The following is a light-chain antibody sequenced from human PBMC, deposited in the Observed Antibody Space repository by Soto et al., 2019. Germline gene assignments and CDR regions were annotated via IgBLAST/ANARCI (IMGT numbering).Light chain of an antibody. CDR2: DAS. CDR3: QQYNSYSVT. V-gene: IGKV1-5*01. CDR1: QSISSW. Sequence: DIQMTQSPSTLSASVGDRVTITYRASQSISSWLAWYQQKPGKAPKLLIYDASSLESGVPSRFSGSGSGTEFTLTISSLQPDDFATYYCQQYNSYSVTFGQGTRLEIK. J-gene: IGKJ5*01.